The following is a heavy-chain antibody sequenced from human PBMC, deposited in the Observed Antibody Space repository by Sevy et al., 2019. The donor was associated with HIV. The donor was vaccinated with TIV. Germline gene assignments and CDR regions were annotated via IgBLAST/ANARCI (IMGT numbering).Heavy chain of an antibody. CDR1: GFTFSNYW. J-gene: IGHJ4*02. Sequence: GGSLRLSCAASGFTFSNYWMSWVRQAPGKGLEWVANIKQDGSEKYYVDSVKGRFTISRDNAKNSLYRQMNSLRAEDTVVYYCARPYRTDPFYYSGSGGYYYPSYFDYWGQGTLVTVSS. D-gene: IGHD3-22*01. V-gene: IGHV3-7*01. CDR2: IKQDGSEK. CDR3: ARPYRTDPFYYSGSGGYYYPSYFDY.